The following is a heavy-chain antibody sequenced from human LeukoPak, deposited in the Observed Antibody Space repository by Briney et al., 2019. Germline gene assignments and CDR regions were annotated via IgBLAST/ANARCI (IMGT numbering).Heavy chain of an antibody. V-gene: IGHV4-34*01. D-gene: IGHD6-13*01. CDR3: ASSPSIAVAGTNYFDY. Sequence: SETLSLTCAVYGGSFSGYYWSWIRQPPGKGLEWIGEINHSGSTNYNPSLKSRVTISVDTSKNQFSLKLSSVTAADTAVYYCASSPSIAVAGTNYFDYWGQGTLVTVSS. CDR1: GGSFSGYY. CDR2: INHSGST. J-gene: IGHJ4*02.